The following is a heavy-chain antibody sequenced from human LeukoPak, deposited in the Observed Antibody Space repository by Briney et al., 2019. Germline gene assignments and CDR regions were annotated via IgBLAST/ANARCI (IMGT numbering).Heavy chain of an antibody. CDR3: AKGMYHYDSSGCFDY. CDR2: ISYDGSNK. V-gene: IGHV3-30*18. D-gene: IGHD3-22*01. Sequence: PGGSLRLSCAASGFTFSSYGMHWVRQAPGKGLEWVAVISYDGSNKYYADSVKGRFTISRDNSKNTLYLQMNSLRAEDTAVYYCAKGMYHYDSSGCFDYWGQGTLVTVSS. CDR1: GFTFSSYG. J-gene: IGHJ4*02.